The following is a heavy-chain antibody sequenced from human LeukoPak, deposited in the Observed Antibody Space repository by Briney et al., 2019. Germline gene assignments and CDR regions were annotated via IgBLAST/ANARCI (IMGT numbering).Heavy chain of an antibody. CDR1: GSIFTSYW. CDR3: ARHGVAVAGTAHWFDP. CDR2: IYPGDSDT. D-gene: IGHD6-19*01. Sequence: GASLQISCEGSGSIFTSYWSGWGRQLPGKGLEWMGIIYPGDSDTRYSPSFQGQVTISADKSISTAYLQWSSLKASDTAMYYCARHGVAVAGTAHWFDPWGQGTLVTVSS. J-gene: IGHJ5*02. V-gene: IGHV5-51*01.